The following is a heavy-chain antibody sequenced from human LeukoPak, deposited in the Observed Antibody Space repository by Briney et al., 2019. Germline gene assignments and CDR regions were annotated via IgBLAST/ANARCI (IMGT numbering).Heavy chain of an antibody. V-gene: IGHV1-46*01. CDR2: INPSGGST. J-gene: IGHJ3*02. CDR3: ARAEGDIVVVPAADDAFDI. Sequence: ASVKVSCKASGYTFTSYYMHWVRQAPGQGLEWMGIINPSGGSTSYAQKFQGRVTMTRDTSISTAYMELRRLRSDDTAVYYCARAEGDIVVVPAADDAFDIWGQGTMVTVSS. CDR1: GYTFTSYY. D-gene: IGHD2-2*01.